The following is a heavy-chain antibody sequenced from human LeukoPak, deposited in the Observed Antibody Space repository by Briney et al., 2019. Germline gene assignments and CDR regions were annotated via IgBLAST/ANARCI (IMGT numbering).Heavy chain of an antibody. V-gene: IGHV3-30*03. CDR1: GFTFTHHG. CDR2: ISYDGSNK. J-gene: IGHJ4*02. CDR3: AVLILSSGYYYEGLY. Sequence: PGGSLRLSCAASGFTFTHHGMNWVRQAPGKGLEWVAVISYDGSNKYYADSVKGRFTISRDNSKNTLYLQMNSLRAEDTAVYYCAVLILSSGYYYEGLYWGQGTLVTVSS. D-gene: IGHD3-22*01.